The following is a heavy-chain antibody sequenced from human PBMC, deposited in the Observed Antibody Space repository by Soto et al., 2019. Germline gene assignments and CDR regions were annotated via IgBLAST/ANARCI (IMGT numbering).Heavy chain of an antibody. CDR3: SGCSGGAVHQNYGMDV. J-gene: IGHJ6*02. CDR2: ISPSTSHI. Sequence: EVHLVESGGGLVKPGGSLRLSCAVSGFTFSSCTMNWVRQAPGKGLEWVSSISPSTSHIYYADSVKGRFAISRDNAKNSLFLQINSLSAEDTAVYDCSGCSGGAVHQNYGMDVWGQGTTVTVSS. D-gene: IGHD2-15*01. CDR1: GFTFSSCT. V-gene: IGHV3-21*01.